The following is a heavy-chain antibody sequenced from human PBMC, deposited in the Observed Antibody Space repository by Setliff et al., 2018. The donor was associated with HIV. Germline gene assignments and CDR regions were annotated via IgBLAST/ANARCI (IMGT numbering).Heavy chain of an antibody. V-gene: IGHV4-34*01. J-gene: IGHJ4*02. CDR3: ARGEGLCGGGDCFPLAYFDY. CDR1: GGSFSGYY. Sequence: SSETLSLTCAVYGGSFSGYYWSWIRQSPGKGLEWIGEIIYNGGTNYNPSLKSRVSISLDTSKNQFSLKLTSVTAADTAIYYCARGEGLCGGGDCFPLAYFDYWGRGTLVTVS. CDR2: IIYNGGT. D-gene: IGHD2-21*02.